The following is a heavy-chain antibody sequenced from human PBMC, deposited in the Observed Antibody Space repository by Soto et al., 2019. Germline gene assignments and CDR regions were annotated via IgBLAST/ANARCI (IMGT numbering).Heavy chain of an antibody. V-gene: IGHV4-59*01. Sequence: XETLSLTCSVSGGSIRSYCWTWVRQSPGKGLEWIGYIYSNGNTKYNPSLKSRVTISVDTPKNQFSLKVGSVNAADTAVYYCARLYYVSGRPLMDVWGQGTTVTVSS. CDR3: ARLYYVSGRPLMDV. CDR1: GGSIRSYC. CDR2: IYSNGNT. D-gene: IGHD3-10*01. J-gene: IGHJ6*02.